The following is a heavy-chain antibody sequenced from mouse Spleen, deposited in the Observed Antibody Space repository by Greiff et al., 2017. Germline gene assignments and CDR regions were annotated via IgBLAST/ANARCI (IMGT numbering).Heavy chain of an antibody. V-gene: IGHV1-64*01. CDR2: IHPNSGST. CDR1: GYTFTSYW. CDR3: ARGATSLYYYAMDY. J-gene: IGHJ4*01. D-gene: IGHD1-1*01. Sequence: QVQLQQSGAELVKPGASVKLSCKASGYTFTSYWMHWVKQRPGQGLEWIGMIHPNSGSTNYNEKFKSKATLTVDKSSSTAYMQLSSLTSEDSAVYYCARGATSLYYYAMDYWGQGTSVTVSS.